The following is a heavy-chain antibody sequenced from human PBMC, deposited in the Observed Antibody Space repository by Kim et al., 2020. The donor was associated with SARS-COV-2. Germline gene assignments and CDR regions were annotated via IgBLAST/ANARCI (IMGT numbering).Heavy chain of an antibody. J-gene: IGHJ4*02. CDR3: VRTVVFIAAAGTGSFDY. Sequence: ASVKVSCKASGYTFTSYAMHWVRQAPGQRLEWMGWINAGNGNTKYSQKFQGRVTITRDTSASTAYMELSSLRSEDTAVYYCVRTVVFIAAAGTGSFDYWGQGTLVTVSS. V-gene: IGHV1-3*01. CDR2: INAGNGNT. D-gene: IGHD6-13*01. CDR1: GYTFTSYA.